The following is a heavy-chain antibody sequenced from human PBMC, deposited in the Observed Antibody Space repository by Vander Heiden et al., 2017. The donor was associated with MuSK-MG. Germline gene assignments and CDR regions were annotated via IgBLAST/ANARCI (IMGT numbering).Heavy chain of an antibody. J-gene: IGHJ3*02. Sequence: QVQLVQSGAEVKKPGSSVTVSCKASAGTFSSYAISWVRKAPGQGLECMGGIIPIFGTANYAQKFQGRVTITADKSTSTAYMELRSLRSEDTAVYYCARDENDILTGYDGENAFDIWGQGTMVTVSS. D-gene: IGHD3-9*01. CDR2: IIPIFGTA. V-gene: IGHV1-69*06. CDR1: AGTFSSYA. CDR3: ARDENDILTGYDGENAFDI.